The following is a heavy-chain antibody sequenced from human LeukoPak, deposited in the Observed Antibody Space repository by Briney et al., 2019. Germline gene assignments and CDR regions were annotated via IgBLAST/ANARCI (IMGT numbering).Heavy chain of an antibody. CDR1: GFTFSTYD. CDR3: ARDTAMVMMLNYYYYGMDV. D-gene: IGHD5-18*01. Sequence: GGSLRLSCTASGFTFSTYDMSWVRQAPGKGLGWVSTVRVNGRSTYYADSVKGRFTISRDNSKNTLYLQMNSLRAEDTAVYYCARDTAMVMMLNYYYYGMDVWGQGTTVTVSS. CDR2: VRVNGRST. V-gene: IGHV3-23*01. J-gene: IGHJ6*02.